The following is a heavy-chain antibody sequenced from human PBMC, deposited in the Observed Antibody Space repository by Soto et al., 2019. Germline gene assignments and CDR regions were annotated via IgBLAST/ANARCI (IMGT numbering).Heavy chain of an antibody. V-gene: IGHV3-33*01. Sequence: GGSLRLSCAASGFTFGSYGMHWVRQAPGKWLEWVAVIWYDGSNKYYADSVKGRFTISRDNSKNTLYLQMNSLRAEDTAVYYCARDAGPHDSGSYYNSNWFDPRGQGTLVTVSS. J-gene: IGHJ5*02. D-gene: IGHD1-26*01. CDR1: GFTFGSYG. CDR2: IWYDGSNK. CDR3: ARDAGPHDSGSYYNSNWFDP.